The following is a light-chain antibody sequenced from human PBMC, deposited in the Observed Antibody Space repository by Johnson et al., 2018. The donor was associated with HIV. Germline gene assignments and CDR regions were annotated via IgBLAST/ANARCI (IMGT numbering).Light chain of an antibody. Sequence: QSVLTQPPSVSAAPGQKVTISCSGSSSNIGSNFVSWYQQLPGKAPKLLIYDNNKRPLGIPDRFSGSKSGTSATLGITGLQTGDDADYYCGTWDSSLSAGGVFGTGTKVTGL. CDR3: GTWDSSLSAGGV. CDR1: SSNIGSNF. CDR2: DNN. J-gene: IGLJ1*01. V-gene: IGLV1-51*01.